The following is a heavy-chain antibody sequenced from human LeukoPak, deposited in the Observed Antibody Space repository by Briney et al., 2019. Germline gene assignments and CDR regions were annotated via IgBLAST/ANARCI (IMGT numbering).Heavy chain of an antibody. CDR2: ISYDGSNK. V-gene: IGHV3-30-3*01. D-gene: IGHD6-19*01. CDR3: TTDPQLWLVLTYYYWYGMDV. CDR1: GFTFSSYA. Sequence: PGRSLRLSCAASGFTFSSYAMHWVRQAPGKGLEWVAVISYDGSNKYYADSVKGRFTISRDNSKNTLYLQMNSLKTEDTAVYYCTTDPQLWLVLTYYYWYGMDVWGQGTTVTVSS. J-gene: IGHJ6*02.